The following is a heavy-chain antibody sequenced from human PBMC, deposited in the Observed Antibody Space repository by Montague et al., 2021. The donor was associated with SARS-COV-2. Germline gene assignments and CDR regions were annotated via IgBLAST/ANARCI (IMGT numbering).Heavy chain of an antibody. Sequence: SETLSLTCNVSGGSMNLYYWTWVRQPAGKGLEWIGRFYPSGGTNYNPSLKSRVTLSLDAAKNHFSLRLSSVTAADTAVYYCARRTDILTGYYDYWGQGTLVTVSS. D-gene: IGHD3-9*01. CDR3: ARRTDILTGYYDY. CDR2: FYPSGGT. J-gene: IGHJ4*02. V-gene: IGHV4-4*07. CDR1: GGSMNLYY.